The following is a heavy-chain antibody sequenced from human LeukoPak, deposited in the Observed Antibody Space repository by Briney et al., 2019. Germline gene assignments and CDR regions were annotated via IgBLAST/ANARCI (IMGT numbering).Heavy chain of an antibody. CDR1: GGSISSYY. V-gene: IGHV4-4*07. CDR3: ARSRDYKEAFDI. D-gene: IGHD3-10*01. J-gene: IGHJ3*02. Sequence: SETLSPTCTVSGGSISSYYWSWIRQPAGKGLEWIGRIYASGSTDYNPSLKSRVTMSVDTSKNQFSLKLNSVTAADTAVYYCARSRDYKEAFDIWGQGTMVTVSS. CDR2: IYASGST.